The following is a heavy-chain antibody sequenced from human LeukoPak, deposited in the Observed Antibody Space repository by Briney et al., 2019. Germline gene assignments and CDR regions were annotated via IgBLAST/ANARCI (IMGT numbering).Heavy chain of an antibody. J-gene: IGHJ5*02. D-gene: IGHD3-16*01. CDR3: ARGQGA. CDR1: GGSFSGYY. V-gene: IGHV4-34*01. CDR2: INHSGST. Sequence: SETLSLTCALYGGSFSGYYWSWIRKPPGKGLEWIGEINHSGSTNYNPSLKSRVTISVDTSKNQFSLKLSSVTAADTAVYYCARGQGAWGQGTLVTVSS.